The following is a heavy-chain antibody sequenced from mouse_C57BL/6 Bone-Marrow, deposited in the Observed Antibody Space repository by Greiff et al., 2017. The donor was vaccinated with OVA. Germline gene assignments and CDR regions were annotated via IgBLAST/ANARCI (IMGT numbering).Heavy chain of an antibody. CDR2: FYPGSGSI. CDR1: GYTFTEYT. Sequence: VQLQQSGAELVKPGASVKLSCKASGYTFTEYTIHWVKQRSGQGLEWIGWFYPGSGSIKYNEKFKDKATLTADKSSSTVYMELSRLTSEDSAVYFCARHEEGSIYYGNYYYAMDYWGQGTSVTVSS. V-gene: IGHV1-62-2*01. CDR3: ARHEEGSIYYGNYYYAMDY. J-gene: IGHJ4*01. D-gene: IGHD2-1*01.